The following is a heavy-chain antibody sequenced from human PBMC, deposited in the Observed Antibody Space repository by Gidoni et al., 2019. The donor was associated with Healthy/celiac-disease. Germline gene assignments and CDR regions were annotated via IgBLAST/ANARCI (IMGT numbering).Heavy chain of an antibody. CDR2: IWYDGSNK. V-gene: IGHV3-33*01. CDR1: GFTFSSYG. Sequence: QVQLVESGGGVVQPGRSLRLSCAASGFTFSSYGMHWVRQAPGKGLEWVAVIWYDGSNKYYADSVKGRFTISRDNSKNTLYLQMNSLRAEDTAVYYCARDWQQLYPHWYFDLWGRGTLVTVSS. J-gene: IGHJ2*01. CDR3: ARDWQQLYPHWYFDL. D-gene: IGHD6-13*01.